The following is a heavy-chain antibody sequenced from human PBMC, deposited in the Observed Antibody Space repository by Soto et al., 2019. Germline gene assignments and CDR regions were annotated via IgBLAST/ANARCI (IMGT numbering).Heavy chain of an antibody. Sequence: GGSLRLSCEASEFIFSSYAMSWVRQAPGKGLEWVSTITGSTNGTSYADSVKGRFTISRDNSQSSLYLQMNSLRAEDTAVYYCARDTPLFSFGYQRGNYFDYWGQGDLVTVSS. CDR3: ARDTPLFSFGYQRGNYFDY. D-gene: IGHD3-22*01. CDR1: EFIFSSYA. CDR2: ITGSTNGT. V-gene: IGHV3-23*01. J-gene: IGHJ4*02.